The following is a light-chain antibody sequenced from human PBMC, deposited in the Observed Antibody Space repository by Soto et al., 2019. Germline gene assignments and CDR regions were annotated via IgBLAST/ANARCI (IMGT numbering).Light chain of an antibody. Sequence: IVMTQSPATLSVFPGERATLSCRASQSISNNLAWLQQKPGQAPRLLIYAASTRATGVPARFSGSGSGTDFTLTISILQPEDFEVYYFHQYNNWTPMHTFGQGTKLEIK. CDR3: HQYNNWTPMHT. CDR1: QSISNN. J-gene: IGKJ2*01. V-gene: IGKV3-15*01. CDR2: AAS.